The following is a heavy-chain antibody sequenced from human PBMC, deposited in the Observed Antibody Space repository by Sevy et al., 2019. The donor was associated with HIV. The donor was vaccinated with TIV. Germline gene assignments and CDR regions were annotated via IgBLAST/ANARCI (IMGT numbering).Heavy chain of an antibody. CDR3: ASSLYNGVTTTFDY. D-gene: IGHD3-22*01. CDR2: IYYSGST. Sequence: SETLSLTCTVSGGSISSYYWSWIRQPPGKGLEWIGYIYYSGSTNYNPSLKSRVTISVDTSKNQFSLKLSSVTAVDTAVYYCASSLYNGVTTTFDYWGQGTLVTVSS. V-gene: IGHV4-59*01. J-gene: IGHJ4*02. CDR1: GGSISSYY.